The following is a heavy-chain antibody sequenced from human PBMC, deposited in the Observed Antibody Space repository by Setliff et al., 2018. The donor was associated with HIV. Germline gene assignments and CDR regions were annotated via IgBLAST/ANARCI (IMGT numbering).Heavy chain of an antibody. D-gene: IGHD2-2*01. CDR3: ARSLIVPAALGDYFDY. V-gene: IGHV4-4*07. CDR2: IYTSGST. J-gene: IGHJ4*02. CDR1: GGSIVRYY. Sequence: SETLSLTCTVSGGSIVRYYWSWIRQPAGKGLEWIGRIYTSGSTNYNPSLKSRVTMSVDTSKNQFSLKLSSVTAADTAVYYCARSLIVPAALGDYFDYWGQGTLVTVSS.